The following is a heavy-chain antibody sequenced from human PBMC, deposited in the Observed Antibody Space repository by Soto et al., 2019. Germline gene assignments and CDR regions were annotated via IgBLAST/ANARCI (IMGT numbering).Heavy chain of an antibody. J-gene: IGHJ6*02. CDR2: IIPIFGTA. D-gene: IGHD2-2*01. CDR3: ARLGYCSSTSCSRSYYYYGMDV. V-gene: IGHV1-69*13. Sequence: SVEVSCKASGGTFSSYASSWVRQAPGQGLEWMGGIIPIFGTANYAQKFQGRVTITADESTSTAYMELSSLRSEDTAVYYCARLGYCSSTSCSRSYYYYGMDVWGQGTTVTVSS. CDR1: GGTFSSYA.